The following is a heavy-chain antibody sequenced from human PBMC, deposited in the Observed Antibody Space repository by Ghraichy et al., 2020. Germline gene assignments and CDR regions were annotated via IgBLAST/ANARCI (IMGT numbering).Heavy chain of an antibody. Sequence: GESLNISCAASGFTFSSYAMSWVRQAPGKGLEWVSAISGSGGSTYYADSVKGRFTISRDNSKNTLYLQMNSLRAEDTAVYYCATEYSSSWYNWFDPWGQGTLVTVSS. CDR2: ISGSGGST. CDR3: ATEYSSSWYNWFDP. V-gene: IGHV3-23*01. J-gene: IGHJ5*02. CDR1: GFTFSSYA. D-gene: IGHD6-13*01.